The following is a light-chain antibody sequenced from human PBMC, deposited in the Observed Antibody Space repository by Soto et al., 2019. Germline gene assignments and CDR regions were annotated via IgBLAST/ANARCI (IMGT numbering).Light chain of an antibody. Sequence: QSVLTQPPSASGSPGQSVTVSCTGIGCDLRDSNYVSWYQQHPGKAPKLIIYDVTKRPSGVPDRFSGSKSGNTASLTVSGLQAEDEADYYCLTGNNYRVFGTGTKLTVL. CDR3: LTGNNYRV. CDR2: DVT. J-gene: IGLJ1*01. V-gene: IGLV2-8*01. CDR1: GCDLRDSNY.